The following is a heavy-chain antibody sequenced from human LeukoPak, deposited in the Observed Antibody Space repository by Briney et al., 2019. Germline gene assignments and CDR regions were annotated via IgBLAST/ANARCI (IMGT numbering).Heavy chain of an antibody. CDR1: GFTFSSYW. J-gene: IGHJ3*02. CDR3: AREVVVIATSSTDAFDI. CDR2: IKEDGSDK. Sequence: GGSLRLSCAASGFTFSSYWMSWVRQAPGKGLEGVANIKEDGSDKYYVDSVKGRFTISRDNAKNSLYLQMNSLRAEDTAIYYCAREVVVIATSSTDAFDIWGQGTMVTVSS. V-gene: IGHV3-7*01. D-gene: IGHD2-21*01.